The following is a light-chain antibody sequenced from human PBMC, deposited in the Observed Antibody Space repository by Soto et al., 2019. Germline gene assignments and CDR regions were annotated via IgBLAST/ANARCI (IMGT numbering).Light chain of an antibody. J-gene: IGLJ3*02. CDR1: SGRSNYA. CDR3: QTWGTGTDWV. Sequence: QLVLTQPPSASASLGASVKLTCSLSSGRSNYAIAWHQQQPEKGPRYLMRLNSDGSYSKGDEIPARFSGSSSGTERYLTISSLQSEDEADYYCQTWGTGTDWVFGGGTKLTVL. CDR2: LNSDGSY. V-gene: IGLV4-69*02.